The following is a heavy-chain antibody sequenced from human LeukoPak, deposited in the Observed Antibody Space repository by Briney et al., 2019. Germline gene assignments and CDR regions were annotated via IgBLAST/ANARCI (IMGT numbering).Heavy chain of an antibody. CDR3: ARGDRSYYYDSSGYYFRY. CDR2: ISAYNGNT. D-gene: IGHD3-22*01. CDR1: GYTFTSYG. J-gene: IGHJ4*02. V-gene: IGHV1-18*01. Sequence: GASVKVSCKASGYTFTSYGISWVRQAPGQGLEWMGWISAYNGNTNYAQKLQGRVTMTTDTSTSTAYMELRSLRSDDTAVYYCARGDRSYYYDSSGYYFRYWGQGTLVTVSS.